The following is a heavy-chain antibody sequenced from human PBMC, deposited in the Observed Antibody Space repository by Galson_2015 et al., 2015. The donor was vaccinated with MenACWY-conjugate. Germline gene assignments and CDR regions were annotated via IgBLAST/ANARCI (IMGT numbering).Heavy chain of an antibody. J-gene: IGHJ6*03. Sequence: SLRLSCAGSAFTFSNAYMGWVRQAPGKGLEWVGRIKSQTDGGKIDYAAPVKGRFTISRDDSKNTLYLQMNSLKIEDTAVYYCTTHNPDSWSGLLFHFYMDVWGKGTTVTVSS. CDR2: IKSQTDGGKI. V-gene: IGHV3-15*01. D-gene: IGHD3-3*01. CDR3: TTHNPDSWSGLLFHFYMDV. CDR1: AFTFSNAY.